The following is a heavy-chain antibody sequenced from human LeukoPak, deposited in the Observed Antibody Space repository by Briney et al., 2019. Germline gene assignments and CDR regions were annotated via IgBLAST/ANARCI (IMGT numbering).Heavy chain of an antibody. V-gene: IGHV3-11*01. D-gene: IGHD5-18*01. J-gene: IGHJ4*02. CDR3: ARERVDTAMVRDIDY. Sequence: GGSLRLSCAASGFTFSDYYMSWIRRAPGKGLEGVSYISSSGSTIYYADSVKGRFTISRDNAKNSLYLQMNSLRAEDTAVYYCARERVDTAMVRDIDYWGQGTLVTVSS. CDR2: ISSSGSTI. CDR1: GFTFSDYY.